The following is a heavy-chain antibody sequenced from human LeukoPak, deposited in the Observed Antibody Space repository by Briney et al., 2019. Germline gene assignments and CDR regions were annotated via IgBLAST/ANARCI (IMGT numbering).Heavy chain of an antibody. Sequence: PGGSLRLSCAASGLTFSDYYMSWIRQAPGKGLEWVSYISSSGSTIYYADSVKGRFTISRDNAKNSLYLQMNSLRAEDTAVYYCARVRNYCSGGSCYTDMDVWGQGTTVTVSS. V-gene: IGHV3-11*01. CDR3: ARVRNYCSGGSCYTDMDV. J-gene: IGHJ6*02. CDR1: GLTFSDYY. D-gene: IGHD2-15*01. CDR2: ISSSGSTI.